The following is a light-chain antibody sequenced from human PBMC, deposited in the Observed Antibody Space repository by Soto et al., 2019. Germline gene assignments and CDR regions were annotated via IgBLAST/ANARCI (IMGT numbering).Light chain of an antibody. V-gene: IGKV3-20*01. CDR1: QSVKNNY. CDR2: GAS. Sequence: EIVLTQSPGTLSLSPGDRATLSCRASQSVKNNYLVWYQQKVGQAPRLLMSGASSRATGIPDRFSGSGSGTDFTLTISRLVPEDFSVYYCDQYGSSTTFGQGTGLE. CDR3: DQYGSSTT. J-gene: IGKJ5*01.